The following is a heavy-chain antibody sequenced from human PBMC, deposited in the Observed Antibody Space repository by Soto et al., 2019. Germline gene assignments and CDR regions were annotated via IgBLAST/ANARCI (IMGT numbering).Heavy chain of an antibody. V-gene: IGHV3-11*01. CDR1: GLIFSDYY. CDR2: ISGGGGDI. CDR3: ATHSDLALGH. J-gene: IGHJ1*01. D-gene: IGHD1-26*01. Sequence: PGGSLRLSCVGSGLIFSDYYMSWVRQAPGRGLEWISYISGGGGDINSADSVKGRFTFSRDNAKNSLFLQMNSLRPEDTAVYYCATHSDLALGHWGQGTLVTVSS.